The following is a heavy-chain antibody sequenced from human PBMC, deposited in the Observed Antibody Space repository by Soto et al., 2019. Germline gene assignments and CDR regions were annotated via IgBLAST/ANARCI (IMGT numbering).Heavy chain of an antibody. V-gene: IGHV4-31*03. CDR2: IYYSGST. D-gene: IGHD6-13*01. CDR3: ARAAHDSSPFGWFDP. CDR1: GGSISSGGYY. Sequence: QVQLQESGPGLVKPSQTLSLTCTVSGGSISSGGYYWSWIRQHPGKGLEWIGYIYYSGSTYYNPSLKSRVTISVDTSKNQFSLKLSSVTAADTAVYYCARAAHDSSPFGWFDPWGQGTLVTVSS. J-gene: IGHJ5*02.